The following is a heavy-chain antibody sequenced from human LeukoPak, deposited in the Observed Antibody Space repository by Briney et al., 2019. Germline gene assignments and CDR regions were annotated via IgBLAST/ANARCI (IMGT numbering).Heavy chain of an antibody. CDR2: ISGDAGRT. Sequence: PGGSLRLSCAASGFTFSSYGMNWVRQAPGKGLEWVSGISGDAGRTYYADSVKGRFTIYRDNSKNTLYLQMNSLGAEDTAVYYCAKGPVVTFDIWGQGTMVTVSS. CDR1: GFTFSSYG. V-gene: IGHV3-23*01. D-gene: IGHD2-15*01. CDR3: AKGPVVTFDI. J-gene: IGHJ3*02.